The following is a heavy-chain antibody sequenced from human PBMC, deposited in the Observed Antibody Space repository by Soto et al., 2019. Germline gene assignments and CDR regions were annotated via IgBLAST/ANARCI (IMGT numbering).Heavy chain of an antibody. CDR3: ARVAVAGTFGYYYYDGMDV. CDR1: GGSFSGYY. V-gene: IGHV4-34*01. D-gene: IGHD6-19*01. Sequence: QVQLQQWGAGLLKPSETLSLTCAVYGGSFSGYYWSWIRQPPGKGLEWIGEINHSGSTNYNPSLKSRVTISVDTSKNQFSLKLSSVTAADTAVYYCARVAVAGTFGYYYYDGMDVWGQGTTVTVSS. CDR2: INHSGST. J-gene: IGHJ6*02.